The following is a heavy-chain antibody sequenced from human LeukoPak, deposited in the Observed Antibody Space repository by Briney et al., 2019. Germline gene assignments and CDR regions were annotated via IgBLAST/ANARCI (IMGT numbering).Heavy chain of an antibody. J-gene: IGHJ4*02. CDR2: INPSGGST. CDR1: GYTFTSYY. CDR3: ARDGIAAAGIPKYYFDY. D-gene: IGHD6-13*01. Sequence: ASVKVSCKASGYTFTSYYMHWVRQAPGQGLEWMGIINPSGGSTSYAQKFQGRVTMTRDTSTSTVYMELSSLRSEDTAVYYCARDGIAAAGIPKYYFDYWGQGTLVTVSS. V-gene: IGHV1-46*01.